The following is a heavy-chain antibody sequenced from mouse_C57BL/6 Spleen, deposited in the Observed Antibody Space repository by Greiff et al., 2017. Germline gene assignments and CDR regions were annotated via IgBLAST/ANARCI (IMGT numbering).Heavy chain of an antibody. Sequence: VQLKESGPGLVKPSQSLSLTCSVTGYSITSGYYWNWIRQFPGNKLEWMGYISYDGSNNYNPSLKNRISITRDTSKNQFFLKLNSVTTEDTATYYCARDGYYGSSPAWFAYWGQGTLVTVSA. V-gene: IGHV3-6*01. J-gene: IGHJ3*01. CDR3: ARDGYYGSSPAWFAY. D-gene: IGHD1-1*01. CDR2: ISYDGSN. CDR1: GYSITSGYY.